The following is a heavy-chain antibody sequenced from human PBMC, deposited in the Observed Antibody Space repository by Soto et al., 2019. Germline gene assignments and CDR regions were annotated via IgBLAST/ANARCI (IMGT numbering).Heavy chain of an antibody. CDR3: ARESPYYYDSSGYYSNWFDP. D-gene: IGHD3-22*01. V-gene: IGHV5-10-1*01. Sequence: GESLKISCKGSGYGFTSYWISWVRQMPGKGLEWMGRIDPSDSYTNYSPSFQGHVTISADKSISTAYLQWSSLKASDTAMYYCARESPYYYDSSGYYSNWFDPWGQGTLVTVSS. CDR1: GYGFTSYW. CDR2: IDPSDSYT. J-gene: IGHJ5*02.